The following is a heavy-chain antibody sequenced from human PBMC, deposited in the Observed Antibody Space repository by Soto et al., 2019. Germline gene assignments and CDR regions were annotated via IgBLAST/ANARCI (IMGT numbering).Heavy chain of an antibody. CDR3: ARDSRSGYYLDY. CDR1: GGSISSGGYS. V-gene: IGHV4-30-2*01. J-gene: IGHJ4*02. CDR2: IYHSGGT. D-gene: IGHD3-22*01. Sequence: QLPLQESGSGLVKPSQTLSLTCAVSGGSISSGGYSWNWIRQPPGKGLEWIGYIYHSGGTDYNPSLKSRVTITVDSSNNQFSLKLSSVTAADTAVYYCARDSRSGYYLDYWGQGTLVTVSS.